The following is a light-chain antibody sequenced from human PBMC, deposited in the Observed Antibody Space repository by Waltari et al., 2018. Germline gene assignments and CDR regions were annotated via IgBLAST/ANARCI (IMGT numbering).Light chain of an antibody. V-gene: IGLV2-11*01. CDR1: NSDVGGYDF. CDR3: CSYAGADSSVL. CDR2: DVY. J-gene: IGLJ2*01. Sequence: QSALTQPRSVSGSPGQSVTISCTGTNSDVGGYDFVSWYQQYPGKVPKLIIYDVYKRPPGVPDRFSGSKSGNTASLSISGLLNEDEADFYCCSYAGADSSVLFGGGTTLTVL.